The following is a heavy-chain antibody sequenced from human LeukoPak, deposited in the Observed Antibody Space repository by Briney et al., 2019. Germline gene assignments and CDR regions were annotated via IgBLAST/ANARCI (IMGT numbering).Heavy chain of an antibody. V-gene: IGHV4-39*01. CDR1: GGSISSSSYY. D-gene: IGHD3-3*01. CDR2: IYYSGST. Sequence: SETLSLTCTVSGGSISSSSYYWGWIRQPPGKGLEWIGSIYYSGSTYYNPSLKSRVTISVDTSKNQFSLKLSSVAAADTAVYYCARTNRFFEWSYYMDVWGKGTTVTVSS. J-gene: IGHJ6*03. CDR3: ARTNRFFEWSYYMDV.